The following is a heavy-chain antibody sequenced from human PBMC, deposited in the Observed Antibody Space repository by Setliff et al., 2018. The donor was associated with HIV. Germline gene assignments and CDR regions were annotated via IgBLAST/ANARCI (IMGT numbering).Heavy chain of an antibody. V-gene: IGHV3-7*01. J-gene: IGHJ5*02. Sequence: LRLSCAASGFTLGSYWMNWVRQAPGKGLEWVANIKQDGSEKYYVDSVKGRFTISRDNAKNSLSLQMDGLRAEDTAIYYCARLNWGPWGPGTLVTVSS. CDR3: ARLNWGP. CDR2: IKQDGSEK. D-gene: IGHD7-27*01. CDR1: GFTLGSYW.